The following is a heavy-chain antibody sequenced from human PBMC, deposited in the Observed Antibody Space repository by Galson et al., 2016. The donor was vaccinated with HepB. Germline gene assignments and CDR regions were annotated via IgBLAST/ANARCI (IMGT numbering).Heavy chain of an antibody. Sequence: SLRLSCAASGFTFSSYWMSWVRQAPGKGLEWVANIKQDGSERYYVDSVKGRFTISRDNAKKSLYLQMNRLRAEATAVYYCARGYSYGYHRNWRPFDYCGHGTLFTVAS. D-gene: IGHD5-18*01. CDR2: IKQDGSER. J-gene: IGHJ4*01. CDR1: GFTFSSYW. CDR3: ARGYSYGYHRNWRPFDY. V-gene: IGHV3-7*01.